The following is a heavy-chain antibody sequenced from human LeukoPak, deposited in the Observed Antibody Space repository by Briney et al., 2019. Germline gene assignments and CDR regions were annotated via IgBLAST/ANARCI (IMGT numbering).Heavy chain of an antibody. D-gene: IGHD3-22*01. CDR1: GGTFSSYA. V-gene: IGHV1-69*05. J-gene: IGHJ3*02. Sequence: ASVKVSCKASGGTFSSYAISWVQQAPGQGLEWMGGIIPIFGTANYAQKFQGRVTMTRNTSISTAYMELSSLRSEDTAVYYCARGSGYPDHAFDIWGQGTMVTVSS. CDR3: ARGSGYPDHAFDI. CDR2: IIPIFGTA.